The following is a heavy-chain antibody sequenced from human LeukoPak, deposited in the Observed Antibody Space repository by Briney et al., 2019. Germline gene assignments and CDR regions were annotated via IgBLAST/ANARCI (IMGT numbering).Heavy chain of an antibody. V-gene: IGHV1-46*01. CDR2: INPSGGST. CDR3: ARVEGQYQPDY. D-gene: IGHD2/OR15-2a*01. J-gene: IGHJ4*02. Sequence: ASVKVSCKASGYTFTSYYMHWVRQAPGQGLEWMGIINPSGGSTSYAQKFQGRVTMTRDMSTSTVYMELSSLRSDDTAVYYCARVEGQYQPDYWGQGTLVTVSS. CDR1: GYTFTSYY.